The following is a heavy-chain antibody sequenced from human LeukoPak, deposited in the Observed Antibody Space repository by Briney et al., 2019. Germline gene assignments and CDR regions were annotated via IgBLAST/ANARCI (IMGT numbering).Heavy chain of an antibody. CDR3: ARGGRLTKNDY. CDR1: GGSISGYY. Sequence: SETLSLTCTVSGGSISGYYWSWIRQPPEKGLEWIGEIYRSGSTNYNPSLKRRVTMSVDESKNQFSLNLTSVTAADTAVYYCARGGRLTKNDYWGQGSLVIVSS. D-gene: IGHD2-21*02. CDR2: IYRSGST. J-gene: IGHJ4*02. V-gene: IGHV4-59*12.